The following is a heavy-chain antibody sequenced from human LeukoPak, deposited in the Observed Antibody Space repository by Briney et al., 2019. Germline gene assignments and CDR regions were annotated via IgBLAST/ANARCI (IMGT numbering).Heavy chain of an antibody. CDR3: AREGNRGYSYGPRYYYYGMDV. D-gene: IGHD5-18*01. V-gene: IGHV1-58*01. J-gene: IGHJ6*02. CDR2: IVVGSGNT. Sequence: SVKVSCKASGFTFTSSAVQWVRQARGQRLEWIGWIVVGSGNTNYAQKFQERVTITRDMSTSTAYMELSSLRSEDTAVYYCAREGNRGYSYGPRYYYYGMDVWGQGTTVTVSS. CDR1: GFTFTSSA.